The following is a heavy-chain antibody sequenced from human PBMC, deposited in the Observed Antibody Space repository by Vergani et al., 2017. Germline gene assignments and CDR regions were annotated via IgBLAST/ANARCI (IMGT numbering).Heavy chain of an antibody. D-gene: IGHD3-3*01. V-gene: IGHV3-74*01. Sequence: EVQLVESGGGLVQPGGSLRLSCAASGFTFSRNWMHWVRQAPGKGLVWVSRINSDGSSTNYADSVKSRFTISRDNAKNTLYLQMNSLRAEDTAVYYCARARFLEWKLVLDLWGRGTLVTVSS. CDR3: ARARFLEWKLVLDL. CDR1: GFTFSRNW. CDR2: INSDGSST. J-gene: IGHJ2*01.